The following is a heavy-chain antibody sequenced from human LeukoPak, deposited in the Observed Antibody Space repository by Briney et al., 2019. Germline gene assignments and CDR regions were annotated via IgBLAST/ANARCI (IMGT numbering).Heavy chain of an antibody. Sequence: SETLSLTCTVSGGSISSGGYYWSWIRQHPGKGLEWIGYIYYSGSTYYNPSLKSRVTISVDTSKNQFSLKLSSVTAADTAVYYCARRPYYDRLRVSIRDVWGQGTTVTVSS. CDR2: IYYSGST. D-gene: IGHD3-3*01. CDR1: GGSISSGGYY. CDR3: ARRPYYDRLRVSIRDV. J-gene: IGHJ6*02. V-gene: IGHV4-31*03.